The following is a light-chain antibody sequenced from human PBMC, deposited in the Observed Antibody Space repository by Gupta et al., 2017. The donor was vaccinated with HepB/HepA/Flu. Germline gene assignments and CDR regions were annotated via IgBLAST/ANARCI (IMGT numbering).Light chain of an antibody. CDR3: QAEDSNTARV. J-gene: IGLJ2*01. CDR2: EDS. CDR1: KLGDKY. Sequence: SYELTQPPSVSVAPGQTASITCSGDKLGDKYACWYQQKPGQSPVVVIYEDSKRPSGIPGRFSGSNSGNTATLTISGTQAMDEADYYCQAEDSNTARVFGGGTKLTVL. V-gene: IGLV3-1*01.